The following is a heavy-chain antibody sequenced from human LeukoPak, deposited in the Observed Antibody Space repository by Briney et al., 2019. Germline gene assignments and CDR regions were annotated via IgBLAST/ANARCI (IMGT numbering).Heavy chain of an antibody. D-gene: IGHD3-3*01. V-gene: IGHV4-34*01. CDR2: INHSGNT. CDR3: ARVYDFWRGWFDP. J-gene: IGHJ5*02. CDR1: GGSFSGYY. Sequence: KSSETLSLTCAVYGGSFSGYYWSWIRQPPGKGLEWIGEINHSGNTNYNPSLKSRVTTSADTPKKQFSLNLSSVTAADTAVYYCARVYDFWRGWFDPWGQGTLVTVSS.